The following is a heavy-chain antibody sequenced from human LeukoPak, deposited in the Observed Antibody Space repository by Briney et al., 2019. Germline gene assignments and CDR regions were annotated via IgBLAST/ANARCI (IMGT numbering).Heavy chain of an antibody. Sequence: SETLSLTCTVSGDSISSYYWSWIWQAAGKGLEWIGRIYATGSANYNPSLKSRVTMSIDTSKNQFSLKLSSVTAADTAVYYCAREGTYCSRTTCYDSFLDYWGQGTLVTVSS. CDR3: AREGTYCSRTTCYDSFLDY. V-gene: IGHV4-4*07. CDR1: GDSISSYY. D-gene: IGHD2-2*01. CDR2: IYATGSA. J-gene: IGHJ4*02.